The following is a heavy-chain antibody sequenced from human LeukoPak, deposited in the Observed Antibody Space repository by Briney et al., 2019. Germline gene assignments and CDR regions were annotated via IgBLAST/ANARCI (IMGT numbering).Heavy chain of an antibody. CDR3: ARRGYYDSSGYYNFDY. D-gene: IGHD3-22*01. J-gene: IGHJ4*02. CDR2: IYPGDSDT. Sequence: GESLEISCKGSGYSFTNYRIAWVRQMPGKGLEWMGIIYPGDSDTRYSPSFQGQVTISADKSISTAYLQWSSLKASDTATYYCARRGYYDSSGYYNFDYWGQGTLVTVSS. CDR1: GYSFTNYR. V-gene: IGHV5-51*01.